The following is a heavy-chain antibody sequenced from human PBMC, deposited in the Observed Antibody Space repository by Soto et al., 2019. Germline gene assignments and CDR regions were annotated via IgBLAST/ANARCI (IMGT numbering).Heavy chain of an antibody. CDR2: IYYSGST. J-gene: IGHJ6*03. Sequence: QVQLQESGPGLVKPSETLSLTCTVSGGSISSYYWSWIRQPPGKGLEWIGYIYYSGSTNYNPALKSRVSISVDTSKNQFSLKLSSVTAADTAVDDCARGSYSGFYYYYYMDVWGKGTTVTVSS. CDR1: GGSISSYY. V-gene: IGHV4-59*01. D-gene: IGHD2-15*01. CDR3: ARGSYSGFYYYYYMDV.